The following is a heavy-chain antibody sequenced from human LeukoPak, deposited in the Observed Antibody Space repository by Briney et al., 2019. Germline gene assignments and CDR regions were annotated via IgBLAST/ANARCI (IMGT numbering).Heavy chain of an antibody. D-gene: IGHD1-26*01. CDR3: ATSSGSYYY. J-gene: IGHJ4*02. CDR1: GGSISSYY. Sequence: SETLSLTCTGSGGSISSYYWSWIRQPPGKGLEWIGYIYYSGSTNYNPSLKSRVTISVDTSKNQFSLKLSSVTAADTAVYYCATSSGSYYYWGQGTLVTVSS. V-gene: IGHV4-59*01. CDR2: IYYSGST.